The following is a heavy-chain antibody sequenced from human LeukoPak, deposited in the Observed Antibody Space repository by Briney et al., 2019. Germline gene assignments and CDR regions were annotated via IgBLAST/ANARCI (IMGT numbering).Heavy chain of an antibody. Sequence: PGGSLRLSCAASGFTFSNFWMSWVRQAPGKGLEWVANIKPDGSGTYYVDSVKGRFTISRDNAKNSLYLQMNSLRAEDTALYFCARDATTDVGTVYMDVWGKGTTVTISS. D-gene: IGHD4-17*01. CDR1: GFTFSNFW. CDR3: ARDATTDVGTVYMDV. CDR2: IKPDGSGT. V-gene: IGHV3-7*01. J-gene: IGHJ6*03.